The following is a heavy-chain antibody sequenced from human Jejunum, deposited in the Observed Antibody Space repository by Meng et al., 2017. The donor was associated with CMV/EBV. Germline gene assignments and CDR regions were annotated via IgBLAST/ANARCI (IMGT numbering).Heavy chain of an antibody. J-gene: IGHJ4*02. D-gene: IGHD1-1*01. V-gene: IGHV6-1*01. Sequence: QVQLQQSGPGLMKPSXTLSLTCVISGDSVSSNNAAWNWIRQSPSRGLEWLGRTYYMSKWYNDYAVSVRGRIAINPDTSKNQFTLQLNSVAPDDTAVYYCAKSRRRGSQPLDHWGQGTLVNVSS. CDR2: TYYMSKWYN. CDR3: AKSRRRGSQPLDH. CDR1: GDSVSSNNAA.